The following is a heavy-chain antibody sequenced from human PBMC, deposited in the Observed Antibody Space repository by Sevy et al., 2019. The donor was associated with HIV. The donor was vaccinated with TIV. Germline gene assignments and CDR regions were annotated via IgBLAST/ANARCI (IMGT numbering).Heavy chain of an antibody. D-gene: IGHD2-2*02. CDR3: AKDIHTDYYYYGMDV. CDR1: GFTFDDYA. Sequence: GGSLRLSCAASGFTFDDYAMHWVRQAPGKGLEWVSGISWNSGSLGYADSVKGRFTISRDNAKNSLYLQMNSLRAEDTALYYCAKDIHTDYYYYGMDVWGQGTTVTVSS. CDR2: ISWNSGSL. V-gene: IGHV3-9*01. J-gene: IGHJ6*02.